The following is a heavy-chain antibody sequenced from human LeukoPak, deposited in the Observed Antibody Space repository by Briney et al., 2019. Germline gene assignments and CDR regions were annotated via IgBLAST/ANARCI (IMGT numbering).Heavy chain of an antibody. CDR1: GFTFSSYW. D-gene: IGHD3-16*01. V-gene: IGHV3-7*03. J-gene: IGHJ6*02. Sequence: GGSLRLSCAASGFTFSSYWMSWARQAPGKGLEWVASINHNGNVNYYVDSVKGRFTISRDNAKNSLYLRMSNLRAEDTAVYFCARGGGLDVWGQGATVTVSS. CDR3: ARGGGLDV. CDR2: INHNGNVN.